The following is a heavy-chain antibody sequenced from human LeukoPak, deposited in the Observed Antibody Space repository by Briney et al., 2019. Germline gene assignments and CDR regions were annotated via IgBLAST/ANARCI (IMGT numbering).Heavy chain of an antibody. CDR3: ARRRRDGYNIFDY. J-gene: IGHJ4*02. Sequence: SETLSLTCTVSGYSISSGYYWGWIRQPPGKGLEWIGSIYHSGSTYYNPSLKSRVTISVDTSKNQFSLKLSSVTAADTAVYYCARRRRDGYNIFDYWGQGTLVTVSS. V-gene: IGHV4-38-2*02. CDR2: IYHSGST. D-gene: IGHD5-24*01. CDR1: GYSISSGYY.